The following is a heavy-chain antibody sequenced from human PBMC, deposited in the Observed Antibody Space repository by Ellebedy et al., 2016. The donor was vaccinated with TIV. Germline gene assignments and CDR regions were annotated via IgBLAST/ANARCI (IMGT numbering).Heavy chain of an antibody. CDR2: IYSGGST. J-gene: IGHJ4*02. CDR3: AKWERIHIYFDY. V-gene: IGHV3-66*01. Sequence: GESLKISCVVSGFTVSGNYMTWVRQAPGKGLEWVSVIYSGGSTYYADSVKGRFTISRDNSKNTLYLQMNSLRAEDTAVYYCAKWERIHIYFDYWGQGTLVTVSS. CDR1: GFTVSGNY. D-gene: IGHD1-26*01.